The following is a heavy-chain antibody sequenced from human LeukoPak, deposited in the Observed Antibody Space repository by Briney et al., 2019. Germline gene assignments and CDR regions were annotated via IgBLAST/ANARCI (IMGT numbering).Heavy chain of an antibody. CDR3: ARDFSVGYDFWSGYYGIYNWFDP. D-gene: IGHD3-3*01. V-gene: IGHV4-4*07. CDR1: GGSISSYY. Sequence: SETLSLTCTVSGGSISSYYWSWIRQPAGKGLEWIGRIYTSGSTNYNPSLKSRVTMSVDTSKNQFSLKLSSVTAADTAVYYCARDFSVGYDFWSGYYGIYNWFDPWGQGTLVTVSS. CDR2: IYTSGST. J-gene: IGHJ5*02.